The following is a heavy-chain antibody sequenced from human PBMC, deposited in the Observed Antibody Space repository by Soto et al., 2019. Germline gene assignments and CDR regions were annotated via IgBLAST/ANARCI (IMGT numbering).Heavy chain of an antibody. Sequence: SETLSLTCTVSGGSISSYYWSWIRQPPGKGLEWIGYIYYSGSTNYNPSLKSRVTISVDTSKNQFSLKLSSVTAADTAVYYCARGEGGSSSLYYYYYYYMDVWGKGTTVTVSS. CDR3: ARGEGGSSSLYYYYYYYMDV. CDR2: IYYSGST. V-gene: IGHV4-59*01. D-gene: IGHD6-6*01. CDR1: GGSISSYY. J-gene: IGHJ6*03.